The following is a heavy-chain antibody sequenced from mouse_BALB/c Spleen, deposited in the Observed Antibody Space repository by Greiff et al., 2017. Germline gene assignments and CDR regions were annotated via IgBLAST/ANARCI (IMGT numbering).Heavy chain of an antibody. CDR1: GYAFSSYW. CDR2: IDPSDSET. CDR3: AREEFITKEFAY. Sequence: VQLQQSGAELVRPGSSVKISCKASGYAFSSYWMNWVKQRPGRGLEWIGRIDPSDSETHYNQKFKDKATLTVDKSSSTAYIQLSSLTSEDSAVYYCAREEFITKEFAYWGQGTLVTVSA. D-gene: IGHD1-1*01. V-gene: IGHV1-61*01. J-gene: IGHJ3*01.